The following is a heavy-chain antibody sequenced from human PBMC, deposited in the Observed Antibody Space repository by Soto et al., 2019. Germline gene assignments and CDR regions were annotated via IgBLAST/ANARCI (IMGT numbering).Heavy chain of an antibody. J-gene: IGHJ3*02. CDR3: APRRFGSFNIAAFEI. Sequence: GGSLRLSCAASGFSFSTSEMNWVRQAPGKGLEWISYISKSSVTTHYADSVKGRFTISRDNANNSLFLGMNSLRVEDTAPYYCAPRRFGSFNIAAFEIWGQGTMVTVSS. D-gene: IGHD3-16*01. CDR2: ISKSSVTT. CDR1: GFSFSTSE. V-gene: IGHV3-48*03.